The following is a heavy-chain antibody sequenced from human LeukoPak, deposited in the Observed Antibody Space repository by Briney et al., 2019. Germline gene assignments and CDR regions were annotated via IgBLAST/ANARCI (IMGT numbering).Heavy chain of an antibody. Sequence: GESLKISCKGSGYTFTNYWIGWVRQMPGKGLEWMAIVYPGDSDTRYSPSFQGQVTISADKSINTAYLQWSSLKASDTAMCYCATTAVAGTPFDYWGQGTLVTVSS. D-gene: IGHD6-19*01. V-gene: IGHV5-51*01. CDR3: ATTAVAGTPFDY. CDR1: GYTFTNYW. J-gene: IGHJ4*02. CDR2: VYPGDSDT.